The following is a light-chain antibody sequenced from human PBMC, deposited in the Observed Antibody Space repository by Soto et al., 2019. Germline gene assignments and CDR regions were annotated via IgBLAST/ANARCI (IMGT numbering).Light chain of an antibody. V-gene: IGLV6-57*04. CDR3: QSYDSSNHVV. Sequence: FMLTQPHSVSESPGKTVTISCTHSSGSIASNYVQWYQQRPGSAPTTVIYEDNQRPSGVPDRFSGSIDSSSNSASLTISGLKTEDEADYYCQSYDSSNHVVFGGGTKLTVL. J-gene: IGLJ2*01. CDR1: SGSIASNY. CDR2: EDN.